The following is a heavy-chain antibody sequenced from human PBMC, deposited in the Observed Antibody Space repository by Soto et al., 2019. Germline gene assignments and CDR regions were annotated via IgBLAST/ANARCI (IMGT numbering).Heavy chain of an antibody. Sequence: SETLSLTCTVSGGSLRSTSYYWGWIRQPPGKGLEWIGNVYYSGSTYHNPPLKSRVTISVDTSKNQFSLKLSSVTAADTAVYYCARRYGGNFDYWGQGTLVTVSS. CDR2: VYYSGST. CDR1: GGSLRSTSYY. CDR3: ARRYGGNFDY. D-gene: IGHD2-15*01. V-gene: IGHV4-39*07. J-gene: IGHJ4*02.